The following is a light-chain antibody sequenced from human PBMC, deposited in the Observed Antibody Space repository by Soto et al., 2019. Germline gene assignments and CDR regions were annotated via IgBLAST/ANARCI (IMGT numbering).Light chain of an antibody. Sequence: QPVLTQSPSASASLGASVKLTCTLSSGHSSYAIAWHQQQPEKGPRYLMKLNSDGSHSKGDGIPDRFSGSSSGAERYLTISSLQSEDEADYYCQTWGSGIYWVFGGGTKLTFL. CDR3: QTWGSGIYWV. J-gene: IGLJ3*02. V-gene: IGLV4-69*01. CDR1: SGHSSYA. CDR2: LNSDGSH.